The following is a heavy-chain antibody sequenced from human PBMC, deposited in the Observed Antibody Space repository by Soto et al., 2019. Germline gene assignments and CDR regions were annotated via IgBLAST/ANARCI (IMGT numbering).Heavy chain of an antibody. CDR1: GYTFTGYY. CDR2: INPNSGGT. D-gene: IGHD3-10*01. V-gene: IGHV1-2*02. Sequence: ASVKVSCKASGYTFTGYYMHWVRQAPGQGLEWMGWINPNSGGTNYAQKFQGRVTMTRDTSISTAYMELSRLRSDDTAVYYCAYGSGSYDDYYGMDVWGQGTTVTVSS. J-gene: IGHJ6*02. CDR3: AYGSGSYDDYYGMDV.